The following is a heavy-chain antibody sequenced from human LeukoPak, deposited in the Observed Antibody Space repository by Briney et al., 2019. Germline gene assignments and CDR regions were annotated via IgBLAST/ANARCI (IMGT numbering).Heavy chain of an antibody. D-gene: IGHD1-26*01. V-gene: IGHV4-39*07. J-gene: IGHJ4*02. CDR2: IYYSGST. CDR1: GGSISSSSYY. CDR3: ARRGWASGYFEY. Sequence: SETLSLTCTVSGGSISSSSYYWGWIRQPPGKGLEWIGSIYYSGSTYYNPSLKSRVTISVDTSKNQFSLKLSSVTAADTAVYYCARRGWASGYFEYWGQGTLVTVSS.